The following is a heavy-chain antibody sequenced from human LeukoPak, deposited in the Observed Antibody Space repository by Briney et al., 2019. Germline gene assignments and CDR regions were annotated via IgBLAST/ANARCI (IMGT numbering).Heavy chain of an antibody. J-gene: IGHJ4*02. V-gene: IGHV3-30*18. CDR2: IANDGGDK. CDR1: GFTFRNYG. Sequence: GGSLRLSCAASGFTFRNYGMHWVRQAPDKGLEWVAVIANDGGDKHHADSVKGRFTVSRDNSKNTVYLQMNSLRGEDTAVYYCAKDESMEAARYYFDFWGQGTLVTVSS. CDR3: AKDESMEAARYYFDF. D-gene: IGHD6-13*01.